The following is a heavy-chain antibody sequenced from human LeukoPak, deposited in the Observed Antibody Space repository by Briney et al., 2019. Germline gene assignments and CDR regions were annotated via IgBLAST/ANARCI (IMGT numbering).Heavy chain of an antibody. CDR2: ISSSSSYI. V-gene: IGHV3-21*01. Sequence: TGGSLRLSCAASGFTFSSYSMNWVRQAPGKGLEWVSSISSSSSYIYYADSVKGRFTISRDNAKNSLYLQMNSLRAEDTAVYYCARSGGLDGSYFNYMDVWGKGTTVTVSS. CDR3: ARSGGLDGSYFNYMDV. D-gene: IGHD3-10*01. CDR1: GFTFSSYS. J-gene: IGHJ6*03.